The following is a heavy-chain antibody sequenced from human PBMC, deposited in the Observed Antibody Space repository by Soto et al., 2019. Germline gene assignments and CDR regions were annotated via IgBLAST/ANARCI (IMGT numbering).Heavy chain of an antibody. V-gene: IGHV1-69*06. CDR3: ARDRIQLRVGEYSFSGMDV. CDR1: GGIFSDYA. CDR2: IVPRFGSP. D-gene: IGHD3-16*01. J-gene: IGHJ6*02. Sequence: QVQLVQSGAEMRKPGSSLRVSCKASGGIFSDYAFSWVRQAPGQGLEWVGGIVPRFGSPNYAQKFGGRVTITADTSSSTVDMARSRLRFDDTAVYLWARDRIQLRVGEYSFSGMDVWGQGTTIIVSS.